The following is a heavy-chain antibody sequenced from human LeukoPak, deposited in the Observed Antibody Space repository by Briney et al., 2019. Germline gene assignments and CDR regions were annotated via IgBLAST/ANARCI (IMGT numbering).Heavy chain of an antibody. Sequence: GRSLRLSCAASGFTFSSYAMHWVRQAPGKGLEWVAVISYDGSNKYYADSVKGRFTISRDNSKNTLYLQMNSLRAVDTAVYYCARDYTDLLDAFDIWGQGTMVTVSS. J-gene: IGHJ3*02. V-gene: IGHV3-30-3*01. CDR1: GFTFSSYA. CDR2: ISYDGSNK. D-gene: IGHD3-16*01. CDR3: ARDYTDLLDAFDI.